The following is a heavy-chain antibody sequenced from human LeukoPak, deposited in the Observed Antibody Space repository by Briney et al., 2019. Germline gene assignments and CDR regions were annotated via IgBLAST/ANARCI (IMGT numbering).Heavy chain of an antibody. Sequence: SETLSLTCTVSGGSISSSSYYWGWIRQPPGKGLEWIGSIYYSGSTYYNPSLKSRVTISVDTSKNQFSLKLSSVTAADTAVYHCARHLRRIGYGGNSPPYNWFDPWGQGTLVTVSS. D-gene: IGHD4-23*01. CDR3: ARHLRRIGYGGNSPPYNWFDP. J-gene: IGHJ5*02. CDR1: GGSISSSSYY. V-gene: IGHV4-39*01. CDR2: IYYSGST.